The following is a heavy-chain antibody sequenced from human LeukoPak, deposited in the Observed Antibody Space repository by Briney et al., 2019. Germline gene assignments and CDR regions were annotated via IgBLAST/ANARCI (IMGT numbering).Heavy chain of an antibody. CDR3: TTESFHY. J-gene: IGHJ4*02. CDR1: GFTFGRFA. CDR2: ISNSGTIT. V-gene: IGHV3-23*01. Sequence: GGSLRLSCAVSGFTFGRFAMNWVRQAPGKGLEWVSIISNSGTITSYADSVKGRFTISRDNSKNTVYLQMNSLRAEDTALYYCTTESFHYWGQGTLVTVSS. D-gene: IGHD3-10*01.